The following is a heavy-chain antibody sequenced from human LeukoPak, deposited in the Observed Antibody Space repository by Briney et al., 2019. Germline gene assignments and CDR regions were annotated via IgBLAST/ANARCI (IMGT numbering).Heavy chain of an antibody. CDR2: IKGDASEK. CDR1: GFSINNYW. V-gene: IGHV3-7*01. Sequence: GGSLRLSCAVSGFSINNYWMTWYRQAPGKGLECVAHIKGDASEKYYLDSVKGRFTISRDNAKNSLYLQMNSLRAEDTAVYYCARQAGVTWGQGTLVTVSS. J-gene: IGHJ5*02. D-gene: IGHD6-19*01. CDR3: ARQAGVT.